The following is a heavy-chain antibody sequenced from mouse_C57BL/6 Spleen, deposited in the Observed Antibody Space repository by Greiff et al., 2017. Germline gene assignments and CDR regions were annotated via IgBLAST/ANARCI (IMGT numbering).Heavy chain of an antibody. CDR3: ARWAYYSNYGAMDY. Sequence: EVQLQQSGPELVKPGASVKIPCKASGYTFTDYNMDWVKQSHGKSLEWIGDINPNNGGTIYNQKFKGKATLTVDKSSSTAYMELRSLTSEDTAVYYCARWAYYSNYGAMDYWGQGTSVTVSS. J-gene: IGHJ4*01. CDR1: GYTFTDYN. CDR2: INPNNGGT. D-gene: IGHD2-5*01. V-gene: IGHV1-18*01.